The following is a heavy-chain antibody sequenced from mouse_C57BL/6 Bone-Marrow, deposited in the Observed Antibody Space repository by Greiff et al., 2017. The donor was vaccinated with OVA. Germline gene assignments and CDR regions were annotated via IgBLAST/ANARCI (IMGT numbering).Heavy chain of an antibody. CDR1: GYTFTSYW. CDR3: ARGYYDYDGDFDY. CDR2: IDPSSGYT. Sequence: VQLQESGAELAKPGASVKLSCKASGYTFTSYWMHWVKQRPGQGLEWIGYIDPSSGYTKYNQKFKDKATLTADKSSSTAYMQLSSLTYEDSAVYYCARGYYDYDGDFDYWGQGTTLTVSS. V-gene: IGHV1-7*01. J-gene: IGHJ2*01. D-gene: IGHD2-4*01.